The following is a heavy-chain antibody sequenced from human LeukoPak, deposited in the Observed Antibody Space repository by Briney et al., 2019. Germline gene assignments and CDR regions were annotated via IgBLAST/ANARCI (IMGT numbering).Heavy chain of an antibody. CDR1: GYTFTSYY. D-gene: IGHD6-13*01. J-gene: IGHJ4*02. Sequence: ASVKVSCKASGYTFTSYYMHWVRQAPGQGLEWMGIINPSGGSTSYAQEFQDRVTMTRDTSTSTVYMELSSLRSEDTAVYYCARERFTGSSWQLYYFDYWGQGTLVTVSS. V-gene: IGHV1-46*01. CDR3: ARERFTGSSWQLYYFDY. CDR2: INPSGGST.